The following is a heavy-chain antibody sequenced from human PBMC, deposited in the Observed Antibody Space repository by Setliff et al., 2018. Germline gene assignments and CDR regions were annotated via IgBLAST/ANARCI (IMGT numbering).Heavy chain of an antibody. Sequence: GGSLRLSCAAPELIFSHTWMNWVRQAPGKGLEWVGRIKGQTDGGTTDYAAPVKGRFSISRDDSKNTVYLQMNSLKTEDTAVYYCARDEYSVALFDYWGQGTLVTVSS. J-gene: IGHJ4*02. CDR3: ARDEYSVALFDY. V-gene: IGHV3-15*01. CDR1: ELIFSHTW. D-gene: IGHD6-19*01. CDR2: IKGQTDGGTT.